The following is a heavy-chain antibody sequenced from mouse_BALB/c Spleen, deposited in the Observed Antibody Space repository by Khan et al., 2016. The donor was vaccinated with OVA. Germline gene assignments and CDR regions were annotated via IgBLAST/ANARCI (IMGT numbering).Heavy chain of an antibody. Sequence: QVQLQQSGAELVRPGVSVKISCKGSGYIFTAFSMHWVKRSLAKSLEWIGVISTYYGDSIYNQNFKDKATLTVEKSSSTAYMELARLTSEDSASYYCAGGSGNYRFAYWGQGTLVTVSA. CDR3: AGGSGNYRFAY. D-gene: IGHD2-1*01. CDR2: ISTYYGDS. CDR1: GYIFTAFS. V-gene: IGHV1S137*01. J-gene: IGHJ3*01.